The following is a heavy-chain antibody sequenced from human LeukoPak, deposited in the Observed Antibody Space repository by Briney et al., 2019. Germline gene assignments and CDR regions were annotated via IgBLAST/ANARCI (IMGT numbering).Heavy chain of an antibody. CDR2: IWYDGSNK. V-gene: IGHV3-33*01. D-gene: IGHD2-21*02. CDR3: ASTQGDIYYYYGMDV. J-gene: IGHJ6*02. CDR1: GFTFSSYG. Sequence: PGRSLRLSCAASGFTFSSYGMHWVRQAPGKGLEWVAVIWYDGSNKYYADSVKGRFTISRDNSKNTLYLQMNSLRAEDTAVYYCASTQGDIYYYYGMDVWGQGTTVTVSS.